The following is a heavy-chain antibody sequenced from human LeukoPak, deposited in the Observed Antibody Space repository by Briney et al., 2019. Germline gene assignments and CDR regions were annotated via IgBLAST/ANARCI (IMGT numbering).Heavy chain of an antibody. CDR1: GGSISSYY. CDR3: ARDGYSLFDY. D-gene: IGHD5-24*01. Sequence: PSETLPLTCTVSGGSISSYYWSWIRQPPGRGLEWIGYIYYSGSTNYNPSLKSRVTISVDTSKNQFSLKLSSVTAADTAVYYCARDGYSLFDYWGQGTLVTVSS. CDR2: IYYSGST. V-gene: IGHV4-59*01. J-gene: IGHJ4*02.